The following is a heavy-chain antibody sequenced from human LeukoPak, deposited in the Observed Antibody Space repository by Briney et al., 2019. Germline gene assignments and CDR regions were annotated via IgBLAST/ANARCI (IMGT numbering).Heavy chain of an antibody. V-gene: IGHV4-34*01. J-gene: IGHJ5*02. D-gene: IGHD3-10*01. CDR3: ARVIPSHYYGSGSYYKFDP. Sequence: SETLSLTCAVYGGSFSGYYWSWIRQPPGKGLEWIGEINHSGRTNYNPSLKSRVTISVDTSKNQFSLKLSSVTAADTAVYYCARVIPSHYYGSGSYYKFDPWGQGTLVTVSS. CDR2: INHSGRT. CDR1: GGSFSGYY.